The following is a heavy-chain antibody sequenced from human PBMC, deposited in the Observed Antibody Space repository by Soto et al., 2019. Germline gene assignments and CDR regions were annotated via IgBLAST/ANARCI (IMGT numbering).Heavy chain of an antibody. Sequence: QLQLQESGPGLVKPSETLSLTCTVSGGSISSSSYYWGWIRQPPGKGLEWIGSIYYSGSTYYNPSLKSRVPLSVDTSKTQFSLKLSSVTAADTAVYYCAGHERKYSSSSLGYWGQGTLVTVSS. J-gene: IGHJ4*02. CDR1: GGSISSSSYY. V-gene: IGHV4-39*01. CDR3: AGHERKYSSSSLGY. D-gene: IGHD6-6*01. CDR2: IYYSGST.